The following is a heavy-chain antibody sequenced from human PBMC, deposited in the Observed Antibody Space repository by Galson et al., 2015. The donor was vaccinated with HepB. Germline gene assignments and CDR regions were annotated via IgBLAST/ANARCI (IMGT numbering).Heavy chain of an antibody. CDR3: AREHSLTYCGGDCYSGYDAFDI. Sequence: SVKVSCKASGGIFSSYAISWVRQAPGQGLEWMGGIIPIFGTANYAQKFQGRVTITADESTSTAYMELSSLRSEDTAVYYCAREHSLTYCGGDCYSGYDAFDIWGQGTIVTVSS. CDR1: GGIFSSYA. CDR2: IIPIFGTA. V-gene: IGHV1-69*13. D-gene: IGHD2-21*02. J-gene: IGHJ3*02.